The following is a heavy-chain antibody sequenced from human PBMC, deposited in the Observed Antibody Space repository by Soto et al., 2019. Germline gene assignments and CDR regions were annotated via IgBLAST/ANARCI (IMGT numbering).Heavy chain of an antibody. J-gene: IGHJ3*02. Sequence: GGSLRLSCAASAFTFSNYAMNWVRQAPGKGLEWVAAISGSGDNTYYADSVKGRFTISRDNSKNTLYLQMNSLSTEDTAVYYCARLTGPHLVRGAMTFDIWGQGTMVTVSS. D-gene: IGHD3-10*01. CDR2: ISGSGDNT. CDR1: AFTFSNYA. CDR3: ARLTGPHLVRGAMTFDI. V-gene: IGHV3-23*01.